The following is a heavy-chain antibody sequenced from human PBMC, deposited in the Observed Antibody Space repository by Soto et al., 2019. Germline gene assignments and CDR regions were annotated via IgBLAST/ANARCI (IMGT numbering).Heavy chain of an antibody. Sequence: PSETLSLTCAVYGGSSSGYYWSWIRQPPGKGLEWIGEINHSGSTNYNPSLKSRVTISVDTSKNQFSLRLSSVTAADTAVYYCARGGGYYDSSGYPGYWGQGTLVTVSS. J-gene: IGHJ4*02. D-gene: IGHD3-22*01. CDR2: INHSGST. CDR3: ARGGGYYDSSGYPGY. CDR1: GGSSSGYY. V-gene: IGHV4-34*01.